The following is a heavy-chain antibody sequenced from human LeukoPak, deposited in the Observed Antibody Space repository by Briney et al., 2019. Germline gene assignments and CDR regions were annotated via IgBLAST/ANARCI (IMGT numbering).Heavy chain of an antibody. V-gene: IGHV3-23*01. CDR3: AKDRGEDCSGGSCYSFWYFDL. D-gene: IGHD2-15*01. CDR1: GFTFSSYA. Sequence: GGSLRLSCAASGFTFSSYAMSWVRQAPGKGLEWVSAISGSGGSTYYADSVKGRFTISRDNSRNTLYLQMNSLRAEDTAVYYCAKDRGEDCSGGSCYSFWYFDLWGRGTLVTVSS. J-gene: IGHJ2*01. CDR2: ISGSGGST.